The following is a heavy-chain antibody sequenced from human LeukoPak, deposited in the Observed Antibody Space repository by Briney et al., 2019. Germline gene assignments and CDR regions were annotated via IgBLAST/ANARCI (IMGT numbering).Heavy chain of an antibody. D-gene: IGHD3-3*01. V-gene: IGHV4-39*01. CDR2: IFDTGRT. J-gene: IGHJ4*01. CDR3: ARYRHDDFWSGTPLGY. Sequence: SETLSLTCTVSGGSISSSNYYWGWIRQPPGKGLDWIGSIFDTGRTYYNPSLKSRVTMSVDTSKNQFSLKMTSMTSADTAVYYCARYRHDDFWSGTPLGYWGQGTLVTVSS. CDR1: GGSISSSNYY.